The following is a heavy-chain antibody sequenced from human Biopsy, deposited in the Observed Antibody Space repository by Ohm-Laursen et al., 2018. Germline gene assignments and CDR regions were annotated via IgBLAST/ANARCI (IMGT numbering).Heavy chain of an antibody. V-gene: IGHV4-59*01. CDR3: ARGMRSSGWPYFDS. CDR1: DGSINSYY. Sequence: GTLSLTCAVSDGSINSYYWNWIRQPLGQGLEYIGYIYDRGCTANYNPSLESRVTMSVDMPKNQFSLKLSSVTAADTAIYYCARGMRSSGWPYFDSWGQGTLVTVSS. J-gene: IGHJ4*02. CDR2: IYDRGCT. D-gene: IGHD6-19*01.